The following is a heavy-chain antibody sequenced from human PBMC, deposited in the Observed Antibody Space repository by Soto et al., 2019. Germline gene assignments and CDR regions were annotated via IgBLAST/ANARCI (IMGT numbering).Heavy chain of an antibody. J-gene: IGHJ4*02. D-gene: IGHD5-18*01. CDR1: GFTFSDAW. V-gene: IGHV3-15*01. CDR2: IKSKTDGGTT. Sequence: EVQLVESGGGLVKPGGYLRLSCAASGFTFSDAWMSWVRQAPGKGLEWVGRIKSKTDGGTTDYAAPVKGRFTISRDDSKDTLYLQMNSLKTDDTAVYYCTTDGGRRAGYAQDYWGQGTLVTVSS. CDR3: TTDGGRRAGYAQDY.